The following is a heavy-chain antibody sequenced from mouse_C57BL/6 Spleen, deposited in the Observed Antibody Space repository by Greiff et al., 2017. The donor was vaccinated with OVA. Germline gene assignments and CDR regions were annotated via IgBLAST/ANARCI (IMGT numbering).Heavy chain of an antibody. CDR2: ISYDGSN. CDR3: ARDRGYGNYGY. CDR1: GYSITSGYY. D-gene: IGHD2-10*02. V-gene: IGHV3-6*01. Sequence: DVKLQESGPGLVKPSQSLSLTCSVTGYSITSGYYWNWIRQFPGNKLEWMGYISYDGSNNYNPSLKNRISITRDTSKNQFFLKLNSVTTEDTATYYCARDRGYGNYGYWGQGTTLTVSS. J-gene: IGHJ2*01.